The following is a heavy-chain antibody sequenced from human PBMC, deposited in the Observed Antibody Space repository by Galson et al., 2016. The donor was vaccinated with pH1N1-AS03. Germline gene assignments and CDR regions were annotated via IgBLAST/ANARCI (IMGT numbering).Heavy chain of an antibody. D-gene: IGHD3-22*01. Sequence: SLRLSCAASGFSFNDHALHWVRRAPGKGLEWVSGISWDGSNTDYADSVKGRFTISRDNAKNSLYLQRNSLRPEDTALYYCAKAERGGYYFRLTFEIWGQGTMVTVSS. CDR1: GFSFNDHA. CDR2: ISWDGSNT. J-gene: IGHJ3*02. CDR3: AKAERGGYYFRLTFEI. V-gene: IGHV3-9*01.